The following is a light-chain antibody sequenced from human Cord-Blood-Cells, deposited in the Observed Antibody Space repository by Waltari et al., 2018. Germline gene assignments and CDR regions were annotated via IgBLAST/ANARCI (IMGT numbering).Light chain of an antibody. V-gene: IGLV2-14*01. CDR1: SSDVGGSNY. CDR3: SSYTSSSTYV. CDR2: EVS. J-gene: IGLJ1*01. Sequence: QSALTQPASVSGSPGQSITISCTGTSSDVGGSNYVSWYQQHPGKPPKVMIYEVSKRPSGVSDRFSGSKAGNTASLTISGLQAEDEADYYCSSYTSSSTYVFGTGTKVTVL.